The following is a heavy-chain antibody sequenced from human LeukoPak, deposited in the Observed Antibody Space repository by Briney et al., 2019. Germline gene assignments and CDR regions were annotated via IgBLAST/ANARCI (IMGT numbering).Heavy chain of an antibody. CDR3: ARSQRWLQLGFDY. CDR2: IYYSGST. J-gene: IGHJ4*02. CDR1: GGSISSYY. Sequence: PSETLSLTCTVSGGSISSYYWSWTRQPPGKGLEWIGYIYYSGSTNYNPSLKSRVTISVDTSKNQFSLKLSSVTAADTAVYYCARSQRWLQLGFDYWGQGTLVTVSS. V-gene: IGHV4-59*01. D-gene: IGHD5-24*01.